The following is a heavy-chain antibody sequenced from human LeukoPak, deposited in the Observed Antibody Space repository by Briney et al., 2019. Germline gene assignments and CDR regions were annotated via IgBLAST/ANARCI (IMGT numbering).Heavy chain of an antibody. V-gene: IGHV1-69*13. Sequence: SVKVSCKASGGTFSSYAIGWVRQAPGQGLEWMGGIIPIFGTANYAQKFQGRVTITADESTSTAYMELSSLRSEDTAVYYCARDTYSSSGEYYFDYWGQGTLVTVSS. CDR2: IIPIFGTA. D-gene: IGHD6-13*01. CDR3: ARDTYSSSGEYYFDY. CDR1: GGTFSSYA. J-gene: IGHJ4*02.